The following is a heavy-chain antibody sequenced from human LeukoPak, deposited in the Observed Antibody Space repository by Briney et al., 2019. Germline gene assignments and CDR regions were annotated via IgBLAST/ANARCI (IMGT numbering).Heavy chain of an antibody. CDR3: ARDPKVTVGVAFDI. J-gene: IGHJ3*02. CDR1: GGSFSGYY. D-gene: IGHD4-23*01. Sequence: SETLSLTCAVYGGSFSGYYWSWIRQPPGKGLEWIGEINHSGSTNYNPSLKSRVTMSVDTSKNQFSLKLSSVTAADTAVYYCARDPKVTVGVAFDIWGQGTMVTVSS. CDR2: INHSGST. V-gene: IGHV4-34*01.